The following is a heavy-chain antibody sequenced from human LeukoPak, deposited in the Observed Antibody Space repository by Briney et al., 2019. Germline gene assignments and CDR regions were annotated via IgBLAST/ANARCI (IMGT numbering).Heavy chain of an antibody. Sequence: GGSLSLSCAASGFTFSSYAMSWVRQAPGKGLEWVSGISGSGGSTIYADSVKGRFTISRDNSKNTLYLQMNSLRADDTAVYYCAKSSQYYYDSLDYWGQGTLVTVSS. J-gene: IGHJ4*02. CDR3: AKSSQYYYDSLDY. CDR1: GFTFSSYA. CDR2: ISGSGGST. V-gene: IGHV3-23*01. D-gene: IGHD3-22*01.